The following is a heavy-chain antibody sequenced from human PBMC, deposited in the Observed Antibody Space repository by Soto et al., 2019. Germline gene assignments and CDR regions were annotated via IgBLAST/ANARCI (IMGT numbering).Heavy chain of an antibody. CDR3: ARDVRVTHAYYYYGMDV. D-gene: IGHD2-21*02. J-gene: IGHJ6*02. Sequence: QVQLVESGGGVVQPGRSLRLSCAASGFTFSGSTIHWVRQAPGKGLEWVAVISYDGSNKYYADSVKGRFTISRDNSKNIXYLQMNSLRAEDTAVYYCARDVRVTHAYYYYGMDVWGQGTTVTVSS. V-gene: IGHV3-30-3*01. CDR2: ISYDGSNK. CDR1: GFTFSGST.